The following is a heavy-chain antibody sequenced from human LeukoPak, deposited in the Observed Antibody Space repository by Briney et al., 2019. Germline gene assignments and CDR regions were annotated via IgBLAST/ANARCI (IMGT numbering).Heavy chain of an antibody. CDR1: GDSISRSYSY. CDR2: LYYTEST. CDR3: ARRRYYDGSGYLE. J-gene: IGHJ1*01. V-gene: IGHV4-39*01. D-gene: IGHD3-22*01. Sequence: SQTLSLTCSVSGDSISRSYSYWDWIRQPPWKGLEWIGPLYYTESTYNSPSLKRRVTMSVDSSQTQFSLTLRIVTAEDTAVYSCARRRYYDGSGYLEWGQGTLLSVSS.